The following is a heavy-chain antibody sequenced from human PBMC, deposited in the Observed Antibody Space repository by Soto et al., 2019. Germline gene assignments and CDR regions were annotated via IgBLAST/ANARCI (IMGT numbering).Heavy chain of an antibody. Sequence: QVQLVQSGAEVKKPGSSVKVSCKASGGTFSSYAISWVRQAPGQGLEWMGGIIPIFGTANYAQKFQGRVTITADESPRTAYMELSSLRSEDTAVYYCGAVGCSGGSCYSFYYGMDVWGQGTTVTVSS. CDR1: GGTFSSYA. J-gene: IGHJ6*02. V-gene: IGHV1-69*12. CDR3: GAVGCSGGSCYSFYYGMDV. CDR2: IIPIFGTA. D-gene: IGHD2-15*01.